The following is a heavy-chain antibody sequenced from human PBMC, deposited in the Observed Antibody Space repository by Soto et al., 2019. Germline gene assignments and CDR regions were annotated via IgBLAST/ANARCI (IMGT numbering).Heavy chain of an antibody. CDR1: GASLNNYY. CDR3: ARSYSNCWYSSGY. Sequence: QVQLQESGPGLVKPSETLSLTCTVSGASLNNYYWTWNRQPPGKGLEWIGYIHYSGSTSYNPSLKNRVTIARGTSKEQFHLNLTSVTAADTAVYFCARSYSNCWYSSGYWGQGTPVTVSS. CDR2: IHYSGST. J-gene: IGHJ4*02. D-gene: IGHD6-19*01. V-gene: IGHV4-59*01.